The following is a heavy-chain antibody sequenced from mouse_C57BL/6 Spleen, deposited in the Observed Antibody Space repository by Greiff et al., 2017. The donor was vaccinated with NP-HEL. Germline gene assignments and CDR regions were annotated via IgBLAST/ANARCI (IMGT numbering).Heavy chain of an antibody. Sequence: QVQLKQSGAELMKPGASVKLSCKATGYTFTGYWIEWVKQRPGHGLEWIGEILPGSGSTNYNEKFKGKATFTADTSSNTAYMQLSRLTTEDSAIYYCARRHYDYDYYAMDYWGQGTSVTVAA. CDR3: ARRHYDYDYYAMDY. V-gene: IGHV1-9*01. CDR1: GYTFTGYW. CDR2: ILPGSGST. J-gene: IGHJ4*01. D-gene: IGHD2-4*01.